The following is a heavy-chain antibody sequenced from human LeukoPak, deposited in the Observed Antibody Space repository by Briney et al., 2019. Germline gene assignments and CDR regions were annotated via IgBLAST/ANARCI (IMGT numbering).Heavy chain of an antibody. Sequence: SETLSLACTVSGGSISSGGYYWSWIRQHPGKGLEGIGNIYDSGSTYYNPSLKSRVTISVDTSKNQFSLKLSSVTAADTAVYYCARSYCSSTSCYRHYYYYMDVWGKGTTVTVSS. J-gene: IGHJ6*03. CDR1: GGSISSGGYY. V-gene: IGHV4-31*03. CDR2: IYDSGST. D-gene: IGHD2-2*01. CDR3: ARSYCSSTSCYRHYYYYMDV.